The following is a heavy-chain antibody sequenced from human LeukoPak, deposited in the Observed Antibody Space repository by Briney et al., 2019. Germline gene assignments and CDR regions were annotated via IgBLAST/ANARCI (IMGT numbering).Heavy chain of an antibody. CDR3: ARGPGGCSGGSCYHDY. D-gene: IGHD2-15*01. J-gene: IGHJ4*02. V-gene: IGHV1-18*01. CDR2: ISAYNGNT. CDR1: GYTFTSYG. Sequence: ASVKVSCKASGYTFTSYGISWVRQAPGQGLEWMGWISAYNGNTNYAQKLQGRVTMTADTSTSTAYMDLGSLGSDDTAIYYCARGPGGCSGGSCYHDYWGQGTLLTVSS.